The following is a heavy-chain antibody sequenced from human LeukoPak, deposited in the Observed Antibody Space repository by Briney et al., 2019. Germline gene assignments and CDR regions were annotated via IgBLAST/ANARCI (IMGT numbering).Heavy chain of an antibody. CDR3: ARVKVGVWGVFDT. V-gene: IGHV3-74*03. J-gene: IGHJ3*02. CDR1: GFTFSSYW. Sequence: GGSLRLSCAASGFTFSSYWMHWVRQAPGKGLVWLSRINPDGSTTTYADSVRGRFLISRDNAKNTLYLQMYSLGAEDTAVYYCARVKVGVWGVFDTWGQGTMVTVSS. D-gene: IGHD1-26*01. CDR2: INPDGSTT.